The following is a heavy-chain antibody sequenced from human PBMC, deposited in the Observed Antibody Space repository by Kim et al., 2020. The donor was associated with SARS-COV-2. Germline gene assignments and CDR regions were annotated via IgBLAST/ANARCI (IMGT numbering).Heavy chain of an antibody. D-gene: IGHD6-19*01. J-gene: IGHJ4*02. CDR3: ARALAVAGTGGYY. V-gene: IGHV3-74*01. Sequence: YADSVKGRFTISRDNAKNTVYLQMNSLRAEDTAVYYCARALAVAGTGGYYWGQETLVTVSS.